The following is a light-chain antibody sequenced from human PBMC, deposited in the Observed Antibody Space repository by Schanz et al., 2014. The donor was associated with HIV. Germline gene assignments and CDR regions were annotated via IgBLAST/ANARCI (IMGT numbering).Light chain of an antibody. CDR2: ATS. V-gene: IGKV3-20*01. J-gene: IGKJ4*01. CDR1: QRLSSSY. Sequence: EIVLTQSPGSLSLSPGGRATLSCGASQRLSSSYLAWYQQKRDQPPRPVIYATSTRAAGIPDRFSGTGSGTDFTLTISSLEPEDFAVYYCQYFGNSGGTFGGGTKVEIK. CDR3: QYFGNSGGT.